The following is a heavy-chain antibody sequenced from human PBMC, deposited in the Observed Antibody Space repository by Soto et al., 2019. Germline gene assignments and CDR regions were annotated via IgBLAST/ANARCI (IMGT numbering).Heavy chain of an antibody. Sequence: SETLSLTCAVSGGSISSGGYSWSWIRQPPGKGMEWIGYIYHSGSLYYNPSLKSRVTISVDRSKNQFSLKLSSVTAADTALYYCARASSSRYSGYYFDYWGQGTLVTVSS. D-gene: IGHD5-12*01. J-gene: IGHJ4*02. CDR2: IYHSGSL. CDR1: GGSISSGGYS. CDR3: ARASSSRYSGYYFDY. V-gene: IGHV4-30-2*01.